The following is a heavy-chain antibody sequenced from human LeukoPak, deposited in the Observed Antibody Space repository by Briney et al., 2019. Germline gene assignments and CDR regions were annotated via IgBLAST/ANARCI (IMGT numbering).Heavy chain of an antibody. V-gene: IGHV3-21*01. Sequence: GGSLRLSCAASGCTFSSYSMNWVRQARGKGLKGVSSISSSSSYIYYADSVKGRFTISRDNAKNSMYLQMNSLKAEDTAVYYCARDGSGRYYYYYYMDVWGKGTTVTVSS. CDR2: ISSSSSYI. D-gene: IGHD6-19*01. CDR3: ARDGSGRYYYYYYMDV. J-gene: IGHJ6*03. CDR1: GCTFSSYS.